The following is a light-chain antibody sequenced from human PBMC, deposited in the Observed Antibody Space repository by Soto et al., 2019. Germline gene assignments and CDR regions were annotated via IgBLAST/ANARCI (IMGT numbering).Light chain of an antibody. CDR2: DAS. V-gene: IGKV3-11*01. CDR1: QSVGGY. Sequence: EIVLTQSPATLSLSPGERATLSCRASQSVGGYLDWYQQKPGEAPRLLIYDASDRASGIPARFSGSGSWLDFSRSISSLESEDLAVDYCHQRSNWPPLTFGGGTKVEIK. J-gene: IGKJ4*01. CDR3: HQRSNWPPLT.